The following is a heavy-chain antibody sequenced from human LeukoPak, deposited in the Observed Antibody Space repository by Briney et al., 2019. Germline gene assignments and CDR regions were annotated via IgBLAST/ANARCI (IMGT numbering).Heavy chain of an antibody. CDR3: ARRGITYSTSFFEY. J-gene: IGHJ4*02. V-gene: IGHV4-39*01. CDR1: GGSIIGGKDF. CDR2: IYYTGST. Sequence: PSETLSLTCSVSGGSIIGGKDFWGWIRQPPGKGLEWIGSIYYTGSTYYNPSLKGRVTISVDTSKNEFSLNLRSVTATDTAVYYCARRGITYSTSFFEYWGQGSLVTVSS. D-gene: IGHD2-2*01.